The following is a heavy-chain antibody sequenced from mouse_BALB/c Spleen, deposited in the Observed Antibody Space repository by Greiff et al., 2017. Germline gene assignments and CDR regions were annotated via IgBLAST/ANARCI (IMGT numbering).Heavy chain of an antibody. CDR1: GYTFTEYI. Sequence: VKLVESGAGLVKPGASVKLSCKASGYTFTEYIIHWVKQRSGQGLEWIGWFYPGSGSIKYNEKFKDKATLTADKSSSTVYMELSRLTSEDSAVYFCARHGMNWDSAWFAYWGQGTLVTVSA. J-gene: IGHJ3*01. D-gene: IGHD4-1*01. CDR2: FYPGSGSI. CDR3: ARHGMNWDSAWFAY. V-gene: IGHV1-62-2*01.